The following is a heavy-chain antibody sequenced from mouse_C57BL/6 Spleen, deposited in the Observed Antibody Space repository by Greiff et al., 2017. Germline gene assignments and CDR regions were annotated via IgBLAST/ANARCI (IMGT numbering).Heavy chain of an antibody. J-gene: IGHJ3*01. V-gene: IGHV5-16*01. CDR1: GFTFSDYY. CDR3: EKYYNGSSYGVAY. Sequence: EVQVVEPEGGLVQPGSSMKLSCTASGFTFSDYYMAWVRQVPEKGLEWVAKLHYDGSSPYYLDSLKSRFIISRDNAKNILYLQMSSLKSDDTATYYCEKYYNGSSYGVAYWVQGTLVTVSA. D-gene: IGHD1-1*01. CDR2: LHYDGSSP.